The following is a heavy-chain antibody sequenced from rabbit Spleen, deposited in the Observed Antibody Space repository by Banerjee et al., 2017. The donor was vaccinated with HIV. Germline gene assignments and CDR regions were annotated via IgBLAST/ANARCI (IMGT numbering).Heavy chain of an antibody. J-gene: IGHJ6*01. D-gene: IGHD1-1*01. CDR1: GFSFSSRYY. CDR3: ARDTSSSFSSYGMDL. Sequence: QSLEESGGDLVKPGASLTLTCTASGFSFSSRYYMCWVRQAPGKGLERIACIYAGSSGTTYYASWAKGRFTISKASSTTVTLQMTSLTAADTATYFCARDTSSSFSSYGMDLWGPGTLVTVS. CDR2: IYAGSSGTT. V-gene: IGHV1S40*01.